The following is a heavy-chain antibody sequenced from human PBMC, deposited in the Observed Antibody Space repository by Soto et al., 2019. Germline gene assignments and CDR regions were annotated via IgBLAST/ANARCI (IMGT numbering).Heavy chain of an antibody. J-gene: IGHJ5*02. CDR2: IYYSGST. CDR3: ARQWDCTNGVCYTGWFDP. Sequence: PSETLSLTCTVSCGSISSGGYYWSWIRQHPGKGLEWIGYIYYSGSTYYNPSLKSRVTISVDTSKNQFSLKLSSVTAADTAVYYCARQWDCTNGVCYTGWFDPWGQGTLVTVSS. CDR1: CGSISSGGYY. D-gene: IGHD2-8*01. V-gene: IGHV4-31*03.